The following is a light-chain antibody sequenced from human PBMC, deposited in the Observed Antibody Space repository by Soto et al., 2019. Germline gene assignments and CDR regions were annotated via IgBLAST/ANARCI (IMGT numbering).Light chain of an antibody. CDR1: QDIDNY. Sequence: GDRVTLTCRASQDIDNYVAWYQQRPGKVPKLLIYHASTLQPGVPSRFSGSGSGTDCTLTISSLQPEDVATYFCQNYYKAAFTFGPGTRVDIK. V-gene: IGKV1-27*01. CDR2: HAS. J-gene: IGKJ3*01. CDR3: QNYYKAAFT.